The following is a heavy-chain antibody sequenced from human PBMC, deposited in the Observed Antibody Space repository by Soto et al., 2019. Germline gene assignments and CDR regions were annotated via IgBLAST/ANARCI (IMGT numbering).Heavy chain of an antibody. J-gene: IGHJ4*02. Sequence: EVQLVESGGGLVQTGGSLRLSCAASGFTFSSYWMHWVRQAPGKGLVWVSRINSDGSSTSYADSVKGRFTISRDKAKNTLYLQMNSLRAEDTAVYYCVRTSLVVAAATREDYWGQGTLVTVSS. V-gene: IGHV3-74*01. D-gene: IGHD2-15*01. CDR2: INSDGSST. CDR1: GFTFSSYW. CDR3: VRTSLVVAAATREDY.